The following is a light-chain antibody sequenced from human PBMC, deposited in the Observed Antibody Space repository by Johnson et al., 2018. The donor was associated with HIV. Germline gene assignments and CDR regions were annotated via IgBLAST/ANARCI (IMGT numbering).Light chain of an antibody. CDR2: DNN. Sequence: QSMLTQPPSVSAAPGQKVTISCSGSSSNIGNNYVSWYQQLPKTAPKLLIYDNNKRPSGIPDRFSGSKSGTSATLGITGLQTGDEADYYCGTWDNSLSTGGVFGTGTKVTV. CDR3: GTWDNSLSTGGV. J-gene: IGLJ1*01. CDR1: SSNIGNNY. V-gene: IGLV1-51*01.